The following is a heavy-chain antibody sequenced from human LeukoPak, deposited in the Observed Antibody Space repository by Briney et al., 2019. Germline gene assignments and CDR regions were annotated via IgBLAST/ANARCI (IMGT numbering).Heavy chain of an antibody. CDR2: INHSGST. CDR3: ARGRGVVATISH. CDR1: GGSFSGYY. D-gene: IGHD5-12*01. J-gene: IGHJ4*02. Sequence: LETLSLTCAVYGGSFSGYYWSWIRQPPGKGLEWIGEINHSGSTNYNPSLKSRVTISVDTSKNQFSLKLSSVTAADTAVYYCARGRGVVATISHWGQGTLVTVSS. V-gene: IGHV4-34*01.